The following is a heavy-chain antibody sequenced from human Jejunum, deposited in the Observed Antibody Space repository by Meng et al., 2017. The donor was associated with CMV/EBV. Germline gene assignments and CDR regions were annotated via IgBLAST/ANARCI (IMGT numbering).Heavy chain of an antibody. J-gene: IGHJ4*02. CDR1: GYTFASYG. V-gene: IGHV1-18*01. CDR3: ARGTPGRSYSDY. CDR2: FVNNVDT. D-gene: IGHD3-10*01. Sequence: QVQLVQSGAEVKKPGASVRVSCEASGYTFASYGISWLRQAPGQGLEWMGWFVNNVDTYSAQKFQGRVTMTTDTHTSTAFMELRSLRSDDTAVYYRARGTPGRSYSDYWGQGTLVTVSS.